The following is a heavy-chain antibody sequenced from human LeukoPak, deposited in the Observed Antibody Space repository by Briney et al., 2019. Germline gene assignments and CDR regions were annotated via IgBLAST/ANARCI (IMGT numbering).Heavy chain of an antibody. V-gene: IGHV1-18*01. CDR2: ISAYNGNA. CDR3: ARTVDSYNWRENWFDP. CDR1: GYTFSRYG. D-gene: IGHD1-20*01. J-gene: IGHJ5*02. Sequence: ASVKVSCKASGYTFSRYGISWVRRAPGHGLEWMGWISAYNGNAKYAQTLQGRVTMTTDTSTSTAYMELRSLTPDDTAVYYCARTVDSYNWRENWFDPWGQGTLVTVSS.